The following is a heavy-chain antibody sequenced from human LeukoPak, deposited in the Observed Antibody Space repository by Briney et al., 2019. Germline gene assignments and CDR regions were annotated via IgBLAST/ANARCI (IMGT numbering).Heavy chain of an antibody. CDR1: GESISGFY. D-gene: IGHD2-21*01. CDR3: ARGVVIAPQTFDY. CDR2: IYYSGST. J-gene: IGHJ4*02. V-gene: IGHV4-59*01. Sequence: PSETLSLTCTVSGESISGFYWTWVRQPPGKGLEWVGYIYYSGSTNYNPSLKSQVTISVDTSKNQFSLKLSSVTAADTAVYYCARGVVIAPQTFDYWGQGTLVTVSS.